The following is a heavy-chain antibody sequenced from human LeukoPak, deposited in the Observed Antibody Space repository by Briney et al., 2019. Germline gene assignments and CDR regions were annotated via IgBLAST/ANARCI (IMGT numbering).Heavy chain of an antibody. D-gene: IGHD3-22*01. CDR1: GFTFSNAW. Sequence: PGGSLTLSCAASGFTFSNAWMNWVRQAPGKGLEWVGRIKSKTDGGTTDYAAPVKGRFTISRDDSKNTLYLQMNSLKTEDTAVYYCSTTYYYDSSEGYWGQGTLVTVSS. J-gene: IGHJ4*02. CDR2: IKSKTDGGTT. V-gene: IGHV3-15*07. CDR3: STTYYYDSSEGY.